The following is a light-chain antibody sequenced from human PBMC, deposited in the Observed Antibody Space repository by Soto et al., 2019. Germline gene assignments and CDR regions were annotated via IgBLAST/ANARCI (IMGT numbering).Light chain of an antibody. CDR1: QSVGTN. CDR2: GAY. J-gene: IGKJ4*01. Sequence: EIVMTQSPASLSVSPGERATLSCRASQSVGTNLAWYQKKPGQGPRLLMYGAYTRAIGIPARFSGSGSGTEFTLIITSLQSEDFAVYYCQQYQNWLSFGGGTKVEI. CDR3: QQYQNWLS. V-gene: IGKV3-15*01.